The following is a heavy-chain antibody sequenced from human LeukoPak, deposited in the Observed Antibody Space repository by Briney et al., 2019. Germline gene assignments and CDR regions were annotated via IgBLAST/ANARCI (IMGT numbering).Heavy chain of an antibody. CDR1: GYTFTSYY. CDR2: INPSGGTT. V-gene: IGHV1-46*01. D-gene: IGHD5-18*01. J-gene: IGHJ2*01. CDR3: ARGGYSYGPPDWYFDI. Sequence: GASVKVSCKASGYTFTSYYMHWVRQAPGQGLEWMGIINPSGGTTSYATKFKARVTMTRDMSTRTVYMKLSSLRSENTAVYYCARGGYSYGPPDWYFDIWGRGTLVTVSS.